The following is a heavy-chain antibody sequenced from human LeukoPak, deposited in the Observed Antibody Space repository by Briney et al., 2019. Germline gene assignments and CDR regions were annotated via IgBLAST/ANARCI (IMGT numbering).Heavy chain of an antibody. CDR1: GYTFTSYG. CDR2: ISAYNGNT. CDR3: ARDVGRYYYDSSGSVDAFDI. Sequence: ASVKVSCKASGYTFTSYGISWVRQAPGQGLEWMGWISAYNGNTNYAQKLQGRVTMTTDTSTSTAYMELRSLRFDDTAVYYCARDVGRYYYDSSGSVDAFDIWGQGTMVTVSS. J-gene: IGHJ3*02. V-gene: IGHV1-18*01. D-gene: IGHD3-22*01.